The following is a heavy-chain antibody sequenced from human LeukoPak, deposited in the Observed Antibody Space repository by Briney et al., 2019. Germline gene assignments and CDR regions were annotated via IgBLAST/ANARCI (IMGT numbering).Heavy chain of an antibody. D-gene: IGHD6-19*01. Sequence: ASVKVSCKASGYTFTGYYMHWVRQAPGQGLEWMGRINPNSGGTNYVQKFQGRVTMTRDTSISTAYMELSRLRSDDTAVYCCVLEVLSSGWVSWGQGTLVTVSS. CDR1: GYTFTGYY. CDR2: INPNSGGT. CDR3: VLEVLSSGWVS. V-gene: IGHV1-2*06. J-gene: IGHJ5*02.